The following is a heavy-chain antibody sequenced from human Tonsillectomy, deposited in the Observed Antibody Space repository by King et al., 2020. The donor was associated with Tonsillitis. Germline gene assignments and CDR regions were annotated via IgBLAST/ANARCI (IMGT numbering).Heavy chain of an antibody. CDR2: IYITGST. J-gene: IGHJ3*02. CDR1: GGSISSGSYY. CDR3: ARDSGSYEAHDAFDI. V-gene: IGHV4-61*02. Sequence: VQLQESGPGLVKPSQTLSLTCTVSGGSISSGSYYWSWIRQPAGKGLEWIGRIYITGSTNYNPSLKSRVTMSVETSKNQFSLKLSSVTAADTAVYYCARDSGSYEAHDAFDIWGQGTMVTVSS. D-gene: IGHD1-26*01.